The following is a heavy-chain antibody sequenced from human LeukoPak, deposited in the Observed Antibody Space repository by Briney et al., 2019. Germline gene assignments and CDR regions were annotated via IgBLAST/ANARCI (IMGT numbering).Heavy chain of an antibody. Sequence: GEPLKISCKGSGYSFTSYWIGWVRQMPGKGLEWMGIIYPGDSDTRYSPSFQGQVTISADKSISNAYLQWSSLQASDTAMYYCARRRGLSVWYFDLWGRGTLVTVSS. J-gene: IGHJ2*01. CDR1: GYSFTSYW. D-gene: IGHD2-15*01. CDR3: ARRRGLSVWYFDL. V-gene: IGHV5-51*01. CDR2: IYPGDSDT.